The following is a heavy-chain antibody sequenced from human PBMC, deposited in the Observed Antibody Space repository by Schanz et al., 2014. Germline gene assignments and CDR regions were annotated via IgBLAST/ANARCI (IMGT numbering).Heavy chain of an antibody. CDR3: ARDDRAYYYGMDV. CDR2: INPNTGGT. V-gene: IGHV1-2*04. D-gene: IGHD3-22*01. Sequence: QVQLVQSGAEVKKPGASVKVSCKASGYTFSDYYIHWVQQAPGQGLEWMGWINPNTGGTNFAQKFQGWVTVTRDTSISTVYMELSRVTYEDTAVYYYARDDRAYYYGMDVWGQGTTVTVSS. J-gene: IGHJ6*02. CDR1: GYTFSDYY.